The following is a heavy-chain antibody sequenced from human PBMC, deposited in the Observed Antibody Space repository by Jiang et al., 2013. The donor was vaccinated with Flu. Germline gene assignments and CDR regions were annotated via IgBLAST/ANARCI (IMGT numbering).Heavy chain of an antibody. CDR2: IKQDGSEK. D-gene: IGHD3-10*01. Sequence: QLVESGGGLVQPGGSLRLSCAASGFTFSSYWMSWVRQAPGKGLEWVANIKQDGSEKYYVDSVKGRFTISRDNAKNSLYLQMNSLRAEDTAVYYCARVHRYYYGSGSYSSYYYYGMDVWGQGTTVTVSS. V-gene: IGHV3-7*01. CDR1: GFTFSSYW. J-gene: IGHJ6*02. CDR3: ARVHRYYYGSGSYSSYYYYGMDV.